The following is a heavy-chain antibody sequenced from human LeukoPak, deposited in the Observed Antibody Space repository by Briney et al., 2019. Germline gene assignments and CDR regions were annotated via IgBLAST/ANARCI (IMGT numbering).Heavy chain of an antibody. V-gene: IGHV3-53*01. CDR3: ASDGYCDYCFDH. CDR2: IYSGGST. J-gene: IGHJ4*02. D-gene: IGHD3-9*01. Sequence: GGSLRLSCAASGFTVNSNYMSWVRQAPGKGLEWVSIIYSGGSTYYADSVKGRFTISRDNSKNTVYLQMNSLRAEDTALYYCASDGYCDYCFDHWGQGTLVTVSS. CDR1: GFTVNSNY.